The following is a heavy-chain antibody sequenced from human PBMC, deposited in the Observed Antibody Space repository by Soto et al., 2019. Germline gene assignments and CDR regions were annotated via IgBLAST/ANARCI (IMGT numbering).Heavy chain of an antibody. CDR2: IYWDDDK. CDR3: AHRHVIRAYFDF. V-gene: IGHV2-5*02. CDR1: GFSRTTVGVA. Sequence: QITLRESGPALVKPTPTLTLTCTFSGFSRTTVGVAVAWIRQPPGKALEWLALIYWDDDKIYSPSHKSRLTVTKDTSKHHVVFTMSNLDPTDTVTYYSAHRHVIRAYFDFWGQGTLVTVSS. J-gene: IGHJ4*02.